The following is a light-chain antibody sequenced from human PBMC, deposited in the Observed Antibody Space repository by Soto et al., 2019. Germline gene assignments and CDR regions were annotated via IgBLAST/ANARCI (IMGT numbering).Light chain of an antibody. CDR2: AAS. J-gene: IGKJ4*01. Sequence: DIQMTQSPSSLSASVGDRVTITCRAGQDINIYLAWYQQKPAKVAKLLISAASTLQSGVPSRFSGSGSGTDFTLTISSLQPEDVATYYCQKYDGAPLTFGGGTKVEIK. V-gene: IGKV1-27*01. CDR3: QKYDGAPLT. CDR1: QDINIY.